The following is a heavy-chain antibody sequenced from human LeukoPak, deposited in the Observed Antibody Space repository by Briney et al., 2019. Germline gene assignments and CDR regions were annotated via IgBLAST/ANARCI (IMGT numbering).Heavy chain of an antibody. V-gene: IGHV4-34*01. J-gene: IGHJ4*02. CDR3: ARGKTVAGTIGGVNY. Sequence: PSETLSLTCAVYGGSFSGYYWSWLRQPPGKGLEWIGEINHSGSTNYNPSLKSRVTISVETSKNQFSLKLSSVTAADTAVYYCARGKTVAGTIGGVNYWGQGTLVTDSS. CDR2: INHSGST. CDR1: GGSFSGYY. D-gene: IGHD6-19*01.